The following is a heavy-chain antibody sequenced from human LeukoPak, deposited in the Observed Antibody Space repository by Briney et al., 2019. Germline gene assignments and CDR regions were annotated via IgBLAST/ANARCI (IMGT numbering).Heavy chain of an antibody. D-gene: IGHD2-15*01. Sequence: ASVSVSCMASGYTFTRYDINWVRQAPGQGLEWMGWMNPNSGNTGYAQTFQGRVTMTRNTSISTAYMELSSLRSEDTAVYYCARGSPPRVATWGQGTPVTVSS. CDR1: GYTFTRYD. J-gene: IGHJ4*02. V-gene: IGHV1-8*01. CDR2: MNPNSGNT. CDR3: ARGSPPRVAT.